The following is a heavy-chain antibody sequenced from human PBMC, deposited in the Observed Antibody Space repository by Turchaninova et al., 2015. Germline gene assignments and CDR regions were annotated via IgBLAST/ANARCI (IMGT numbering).Heavy chain of an antibody. CDR3: ARVFWSRYYNLYYFDF. V-gene: IGHV4-61*01. Sequence: QVQLQESGPGLVKPSVTLSPPCTVSVSSVSSGSYYWDWIRQTPGKGLEWIGNIYYSGSTNYNPSLKSRVTMSVDTSKKQFSLKLTSVTAADTAVYYCARVFWSRYYNLYYFDFWGQGTLVTVSS. J-gene: IGHJ4*02. CDR2: IYYSGST. CDR1: VSSVSSGSYY. D-gene: IGHD3-3*01.